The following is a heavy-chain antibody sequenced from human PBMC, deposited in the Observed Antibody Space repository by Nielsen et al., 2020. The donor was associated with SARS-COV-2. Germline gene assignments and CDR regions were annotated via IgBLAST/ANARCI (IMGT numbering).Heavy chain of an antibody. CDR3: ARHPSYYYDSSGYAPHFDY. D-gene: IGHD3-22*01. V-gene: IGHV5-51*01. Sequence: KVSCKGSGYSFTSYWIGWVRQMPGKGLEWMGIIYPGDSDTRYSPSFQGQVTISADKSISTAYLQWSSLKASDTAMYYCARHPSYYYDSSGYAPHFDYWGQGTLVTVSS. CDR2: IYPGDSDT. J-gene: IGHJ4*02. CDR1: GYSFTSYW.